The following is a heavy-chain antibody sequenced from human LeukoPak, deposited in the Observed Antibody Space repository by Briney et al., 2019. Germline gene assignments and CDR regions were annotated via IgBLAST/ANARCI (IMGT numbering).Heavy chain of an antibody. CDR1: GYSISSGYY. Sequence: PSETLSLTCTVSGYSISSGYYWGWIRQPPGKGLEWIGSIYHSGSTYYNPSLKSRVTISVDTSKDQFSLKLSSVTAADTAVYYCARYYDSSGYYREYFDYWGQGTLVTVSS. V-gene: IGHV4-38-2*02. CDR3: ARYYDSSGYYREYFDY. D-gene: IGHD3-22*01. CDR2: IYHSGST. J-gene: IGHJ4*02.